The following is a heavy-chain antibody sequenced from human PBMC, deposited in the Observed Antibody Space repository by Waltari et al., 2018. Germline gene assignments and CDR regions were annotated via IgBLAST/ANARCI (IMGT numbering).Heavy chain of an antibody. J-gene: IGHJ5*02. Sequence: EVQLVESGGGLVKPGGSLRLSCAASGFSFNSYSMIWVRQAPGKGLEWGSSINYNWNYKYYADAVTGRFTISRDSATNSLYLQMTNLRVEDTAVYYCAKGDTLTTRFFDPWGQGTLVTVSS. CDR2: INYNWNYK. CDR3: AKGDTLTTRFFDP. D-gene: IGHD4-17*01. CDR1: GFSFNSYS. V-gene: IGHV3-21*01.